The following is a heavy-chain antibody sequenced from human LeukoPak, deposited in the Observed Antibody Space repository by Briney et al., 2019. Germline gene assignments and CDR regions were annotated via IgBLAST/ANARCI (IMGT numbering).Heavy chain of an antibody. CDR1: GGSFSGYY. J-gene: IGHJ5*02. Sequence: SETLSLTCAVYGGSFSGYYWSWIRQPPGKGLECIAEINHSGSTNYNPSLKSRVTISVDTSKNQFSLKLSSVTAADTAVYYCARGGMYSGYADNWFEPWGQGTLVTVSS. CDR2: INHSGST. V-gene: IGHV4-34*01. CDR3: ARGGMYSGYADNWFEP. D-gene: IGHD5-12*01.